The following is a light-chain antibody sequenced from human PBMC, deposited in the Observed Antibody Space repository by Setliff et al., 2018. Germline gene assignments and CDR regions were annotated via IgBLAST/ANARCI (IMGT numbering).Light chain of an antibody. J-gene: IGKJ4*01. CDR3: QQYSYSGPRS. CDR1: QTVDTSH. Sequence: EVVLTQSPVILSVSPGEGVTLSCKASQTVDTSHLAWYQQRPGQAPRLLIFAASSRATGIPDRFSGSGAGRDFTLTISRLEPEDSAVYYCQQYSYSGPRSFGGGTKVDIK. V-gene: IGKV3-20*01. CDR2: AAS.